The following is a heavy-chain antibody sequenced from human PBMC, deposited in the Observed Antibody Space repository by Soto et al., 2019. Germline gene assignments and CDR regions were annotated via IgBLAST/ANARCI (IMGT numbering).Heavy chain of an antibody. D-gene: IGHD6-13*01. CDR2: IIAVFGTP. CDR3: ARGGALSTSWYWGDGLDS. Sequence: QVQLEQSGSEVKKSGSSVKVSCKASGYSFSSHAITWVRQAPGQGLEWMGGIIAVFGTPSYAQKFQGRVTISAHKATNPSYLELRSLRSEDTAVYYCARGGALSTSWYWGDGLDSWGQGTQVTVTS. J-gene: IGHJ4*02. V-gene: IGHV1-69*06. CDR1: GYSFSSHA.